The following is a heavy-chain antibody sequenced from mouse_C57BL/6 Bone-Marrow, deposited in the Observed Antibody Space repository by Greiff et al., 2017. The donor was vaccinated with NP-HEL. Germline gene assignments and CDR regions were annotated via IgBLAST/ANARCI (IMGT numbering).Heavy chain of an antibody. V-gene: IGHV7-1*01. CDR1: GFTFSDFY. D-gene: IGHD1-1*01. CDR3: ARDALVARYFDG. J-gene: IGHJ1*03. CDR2: SRNKANDYTT. Sequence: EVKVVDSGGGLVQSGRSLRLSCATSGFTFSDFYMEWVRQAPGKGLEWIAASRNKANDYTTEYSASVKGRFIVSRDTSQSILYLQMNALRAEDTAIYYCARDALVARYFDGWGTGTTVTVSS.